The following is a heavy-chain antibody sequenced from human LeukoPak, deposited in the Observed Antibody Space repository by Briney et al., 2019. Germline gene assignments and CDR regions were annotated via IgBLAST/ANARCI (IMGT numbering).Heavy chain of an antibody. V-gene: IGHV4-34*01. D-gene: IGHD3-10*01. CDR2: VNPSGST. CDR3: ARRSGSYSL. CDR1: GGSFSGYY. Sequence: SETLSHTCAVYGGSFSGYYWSWIRQPPGKGLEWIGEVNPSGSTNYNPSLKSRVTISVDTPKNQFSLKLTSVTAADTAVYYCARRSGSYSLWDQGTLVTVSS. J-gene: IGHJ4*02.